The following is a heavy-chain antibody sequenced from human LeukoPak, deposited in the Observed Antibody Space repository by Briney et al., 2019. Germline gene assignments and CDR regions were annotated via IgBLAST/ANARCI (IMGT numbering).Heavy chain of an antibody. V-gene: IGHV3-66*01. Sequence: PGGSLRLSCAASGFTVSSNYMSWVRQAPGKGLEWVSVIYSGGSTYYADSVKGRFTISRDNSKNTLYLQMNGLRAEDTAVYYCARVYYYDSSGYYFWGQGTLVTVSS. CDR3: ARVYYYDSSGYYF. D-gene: IGHD3-22*01. CDR1: GFTVSSNY. J-gene: IGHJ4*02. CDR2: IYSGGST.